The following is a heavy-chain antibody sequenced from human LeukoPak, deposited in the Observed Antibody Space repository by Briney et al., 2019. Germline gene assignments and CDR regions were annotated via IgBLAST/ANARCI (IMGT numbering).Heavy chain of an antibody. D-gene: IGHD2-15*01. CDR3: VRREGYSSSPLGS. CDR2: IHSSGSI. CDR1: GGSIYSYY. Sequence: SETLSLTCTVSGGSIYSYYWAWIRQPPGKGLEWIGYIHSSGSIHYNPSVRSRVTMSLDTSKNQFSFNLTSVTAADTAVYYCVRREGYSSSPLGSWGQGTLVTVSS. V-gene: IGHV4-59*08. J-gene: IGHJ5*02.